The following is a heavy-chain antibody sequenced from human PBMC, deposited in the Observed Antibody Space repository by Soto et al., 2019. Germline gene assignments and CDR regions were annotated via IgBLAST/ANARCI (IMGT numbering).Heavy chain of an antibody. CDR3: ARLAEYCNGIKCYSNFDF. CDR1: GYNFTNFD. V-gene: IGHV1-8*01. Sequence: ASVKVSCKTSGYNFTNFDINWVRQAPGRGLVWMGWMNPSSGETGSAQNFQGRVTMTRDISTRTFFMQLTSLRSEDTATYYCARLAEYCNGIKCYSNFDFWGPGTKVTVYS. CDR2: MNPSSGET. J-gene: IGHJ4*01. D-gene: IGHD2-15*01.